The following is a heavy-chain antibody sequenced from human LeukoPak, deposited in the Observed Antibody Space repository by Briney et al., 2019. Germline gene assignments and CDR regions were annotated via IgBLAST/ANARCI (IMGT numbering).Heavy chain of an antibody. CDR2: IYSGGDT. D-gene: IGHD1-7*01. V-gene: IGHV3-53*01. J-gene: IGHJ4*02. Sequence: PGGSLRLSSAPSGVSVTSNYISCVRHALQKRLECVSVIYSGGDTFYAAYTKGRSTISGENSKSTLYLQMNSLRGEDTAVYYCAAKVELRSNGPYFNSWGQGTLVSVSS. CDR1: GVSVTSNY. CDR3: AAKVELRSNGPYFNS.